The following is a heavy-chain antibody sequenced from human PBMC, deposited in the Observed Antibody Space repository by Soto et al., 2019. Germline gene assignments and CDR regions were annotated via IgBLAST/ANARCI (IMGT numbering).Heavy chain of an antibody. J-gene: IGHJ4*02. Sequence: SETLSLTCTVSGGSISSSSYYWGWIRQPPGKGLEWIGSIYYSGSTYYNPSLKSRVTISVDTSKNQFSLTLGSVTAADTAVYYCARIDLAAAGTGVDYWGQGTLVTVSS. V-gene: IGHV4-39*01. CDR3: ARIDLAAAGTGVDY. D-gene: IGHD6-13*01. CDR2: IYYSGST. CDR1: GGSISSSSYY.